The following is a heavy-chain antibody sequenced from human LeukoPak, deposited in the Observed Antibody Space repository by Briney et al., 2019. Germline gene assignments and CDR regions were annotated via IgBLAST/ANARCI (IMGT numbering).Heavy chain of an antibody. D-gene: IGHD6-13*01. J-gene: IGHJ5*02. V-gene: IGHV1-46*01. Sequence: GASVKVSCKASGGTFSSYAISWVRQAPGQGLEWMGIINPSGGSTSYAQKFQGGVTMTRDTSTSTVYMELSSLRSEDTAVYYCAREGQQPGFDPWGQGTLVTVSS. CDR3: AREGQQPGFDP. CDR1: GGTFSSYA. CDR2: INPSGGST.